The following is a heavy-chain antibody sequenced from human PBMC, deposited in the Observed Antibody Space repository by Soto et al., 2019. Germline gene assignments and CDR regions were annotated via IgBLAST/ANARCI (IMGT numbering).Heavy chain of an antibody. CDR3: AREGYSSSWYPNAFIYDY. D-gene: IGHD6-13*01. CDR1: GGSFSGYY. V-gene: IGHV4-34*01. J-gene: IGHJ4*02. Sequence: SETLSLTCAVYGGSFSGYYWSWIRQPPGKGLEWIGEINHSGSTNYNPSLKSRVTISVDTSKNQFSLKLSSVTAADTAVYYCAREGYSSSWYPNAFIYDYWGQGTLVTVSS. CDR2: INHSGST.